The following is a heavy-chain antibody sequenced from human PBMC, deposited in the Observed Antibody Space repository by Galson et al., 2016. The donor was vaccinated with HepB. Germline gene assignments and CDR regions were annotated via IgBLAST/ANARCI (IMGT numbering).Heavy chain of an antibody. V-gene: IGHV1-46*01. D-gene: IGHD4-23*01. CDR3: AREGAVAAADYGGNSGAYGY. J-gene: IGHJ4*02. CDR1: GCTFTSYF. CDR2: IDPTTGRT. Sequence: SVKVSCKASGCTFTSYFLHWIRQAPGQGLEWMGVIDPTTGRTTYAQRFQGRVTMTRDTSTTTVYVELSNLRSDDTAFYYCAREGAVAAADYGGNSGAYGYWGQGTLVTVSS.